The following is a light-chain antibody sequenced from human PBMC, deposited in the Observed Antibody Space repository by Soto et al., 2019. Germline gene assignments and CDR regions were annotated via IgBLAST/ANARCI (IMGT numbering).Light chain of an antibody. CDR1: QSISSW. V-gene: IGKV1-5*01. CDR3: QQYNSYSPET. Sequence: DIQMTQSPSTPSASVGDRVTIACRASQSISSWLAWYQQKPGKAPKLLIYDASSLESGVPSRFSGSGSGTEFTLTITSLQPDDFATYYCQQYNSYSPETFGQGTKVDNK. CDR2: DAS. J-gene: IGKJ1*01.